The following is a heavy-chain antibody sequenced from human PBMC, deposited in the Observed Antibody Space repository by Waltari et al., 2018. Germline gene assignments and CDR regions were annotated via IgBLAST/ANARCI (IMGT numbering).Heavy chain of an antibody. Sequence: QVQLQESGPGLVKPSETLSLTCTVSGGSISTYYWNWIRQPAGKGLEWIGRIYSSGNTKFNPSLKSRVTMSVVTSKNHFSLKLSSVTAADTAVYYCARGNPAYHRSFYYYMDVWGKGTTVTISS. CDR2: IYSSGNT. V-gene: IGHV4-4*07. CDR3: ARGNPAYHRSFYYYMDV. CDR1: GGSISTYY. J-gene: IGHJ6*03.